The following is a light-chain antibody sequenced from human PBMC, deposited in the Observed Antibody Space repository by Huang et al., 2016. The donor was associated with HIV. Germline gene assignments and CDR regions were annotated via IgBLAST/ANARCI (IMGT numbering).Light chain of an antibody. J-gene: IGKJ5*01. CDR2: ASS. Sequence: IQLTQSPSSLSASVGDRVTITCRATQGISSYLAWYQQKPVKAPKLLIYASSTLQSGVPSRCSGSRSGTDFTLTISSLQPEDFATYYCQQLNSYPITFGQGTRLEIK. CDR1: QGISSY. CDR3: QQLNSYPIT. V-gene: IGKV1-9*01.